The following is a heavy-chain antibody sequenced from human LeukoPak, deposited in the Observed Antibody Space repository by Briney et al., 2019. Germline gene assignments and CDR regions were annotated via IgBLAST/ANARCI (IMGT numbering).Heavy chain of an antibody. Sequence: GGSLRLSCAASGFIFSRYWMSWVRQALGKGLEWVANIKEDGSEKYYVDSVKGRFTISRDNAKKSLYLQMNSPRAEDTAVYYCARDQVLAMIGVSQGAFDIWGQGTMVTVSS. D-gene: IGHD3-22*01. CDR3: ARDQVLAMIGVSQGAFDI. CDR2: IKEDGSEK. CDR1: GFIFSRYW. J-gene: IGHJ3*02. V-gene: IGHV3-7*01.